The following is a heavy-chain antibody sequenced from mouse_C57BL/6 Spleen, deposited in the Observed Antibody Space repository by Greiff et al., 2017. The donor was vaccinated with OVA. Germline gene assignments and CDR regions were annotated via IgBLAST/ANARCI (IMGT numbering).Heavy chain of an antibody. J-gene: IGHJ1*03. CDR2: ISYDGSN. CDR1: GYSITSGYY. V-gene: IGHV3-6*01. D-gene: IGHD2-3*01. Sequence: EVKLMESGPGLVKPSQSLSLTCSVTGYSITSGYYWNWIRQFPGNKLEWMGYISYDGSNNYNPSLKNRISITRDTSKNQFFLKLNSVTTEDTATYYCARESKTDDGYYDWYFDVWGTGTTVTVSS. CDR3: ARESKTDDGYYDWYFDV.